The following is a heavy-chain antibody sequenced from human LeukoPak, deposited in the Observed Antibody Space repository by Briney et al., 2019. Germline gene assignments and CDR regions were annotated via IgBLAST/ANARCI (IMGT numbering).Heavy chain of an antibody. CDR1: GGSISSGSYY. CDR2: IYATGTT. D-gene: IGHD3-10*01. J-gene: IGHJ4*02. Sequence: TSQTLSLTCTVSGGSISSGSYYWSWIRQPAGKGLEWIGHIYATGTTNYNPSLNSRVTMSIDTSKNQFSLNLRSVTAADTAVYYCAKVAKYYYGPETYFFFEHWGQGTLVTVSS. V-gene: IGHV4-61*09. CDR3: AKVAKYYYGPETYFFFEH.